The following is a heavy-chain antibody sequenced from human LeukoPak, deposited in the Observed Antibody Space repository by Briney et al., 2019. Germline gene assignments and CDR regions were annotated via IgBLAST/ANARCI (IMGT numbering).Heavy chain of an antibody. CDR2: VSGSGGTT. CDR3: AKTMGAIDHDY. D-gene: IGHD1-26*01. J-gene: IGHJ4*02. CDR1: GFTFSSYA. V-gene: IGHV3-23*01. Sequence: GGSLRLSCAASGFTFSSYAMSWVRRAPGKGLEWVSIVSGSGGTTYYADSVKGRFTISRDNSKTTLYLQMNSLRAEDTAEYYCAKTMGAIDHDYWGQGTLVTVSS.